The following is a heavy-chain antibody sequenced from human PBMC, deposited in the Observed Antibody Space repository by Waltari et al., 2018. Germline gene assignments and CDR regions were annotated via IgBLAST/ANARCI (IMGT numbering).Heavy chain of an antibody. Sequence: EVQLVESGGGLVQPGGSLRLSCAASGFTFSSYSMNWVRQAPGKGLEWVSYISSSSSTIYYADSVKGRFTISRDNAKNSLYLQMNSLRAEDTAVYYCARVGYSYGPYYFDYWGQGTLVTVSS. V-gene: IGHV3-48*04. D-gene: IGHD5-18*01. CDR3: ARVGYSYGPYYFDY. CDR2: ISSSSSTI. CDR1: GFTFSSYS. J-gene: IGHJ4*02.